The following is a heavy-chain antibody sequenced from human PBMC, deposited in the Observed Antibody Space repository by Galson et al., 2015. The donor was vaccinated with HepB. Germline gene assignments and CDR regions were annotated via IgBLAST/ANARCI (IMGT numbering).Heavy chain of an antibody. Sequence: SVKVSCKASGYTFTSYGIGWVRQAPGQGLEWMGWIITHNVNTNYAQKFQGRVTMTTDTSTSTAYMELRNLTSDDTAVYYCARVDSGMYQLLGFYYYMDVWGKGATVTVSS. J-gene: IGHJ6*03. CDR2: IITHNVNT. D-gene: IGHD2-2*01. CDR1: GYTFTSYG. CDR3: ARVDSGMYQLLGFYYYMDV. V-gene: IGHV1-18*01.